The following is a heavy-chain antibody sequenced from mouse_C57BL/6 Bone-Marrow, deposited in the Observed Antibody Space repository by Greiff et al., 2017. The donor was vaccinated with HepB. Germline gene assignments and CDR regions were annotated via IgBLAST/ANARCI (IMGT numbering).Heavy chain of an antibody. D-gene: IGHD2-13*01. CDR2: IDPSDSET. Sequence: VQLQQPGAELVRPGSSVKLSCKASGYTFTSYWMHWVKQRPIQGLEWIGNIDPSDSETHYNQKFKDKATLTVDKSSSTAYMQLSSLTSEDSAVYYCAWGLYSQEPSDYWGQGTTLTVSP. CDR3: AWGLYSQEPSDY. CDR1: GYTFTSYW. V-gene: IGHV1-52*01. J-gene: IGHJ2*01.